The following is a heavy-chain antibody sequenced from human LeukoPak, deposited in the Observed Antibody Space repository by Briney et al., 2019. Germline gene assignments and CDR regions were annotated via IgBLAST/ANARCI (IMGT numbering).Heavy chain of an antibody. CDR1: GYSISGGYN. Sequence: PSETLSLTCTVSGYSISGGYNWGWIRQPPGKGLEWIGSIYRTGSAYNNPSLKSRVTMSVDTSNNQFSLRLSSVTAADTAVYYCARDGQQLAFDFWGQGTLVTVSS. V-gene: IGHV4-38-2*02. CDR3: ARDGQQLAFDF. D-gene: IGHD6-13*01. CDR2: IYRTGSA. J-gene: IGHJ4*02.